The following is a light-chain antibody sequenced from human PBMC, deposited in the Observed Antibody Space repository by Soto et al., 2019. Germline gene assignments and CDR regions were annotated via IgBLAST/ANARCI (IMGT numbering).Light chain of an antibody. CDR3: CSYARDKPYV. Sequence: QSVLTQPASVSGSPGQSITISCTVTGSDVRTYNLVSWYQQHPGKVPKLIIYEASKRPSGVSNRFSGSQPGNTASLTVSGLQAEYEADYYCCSYARDKPYVFGSGTQLAVL. J-gene: IGLJ1*01. CDR2: EAS. V-gene: IGLV2-23*01. CDR1: GSDVRTYNL.